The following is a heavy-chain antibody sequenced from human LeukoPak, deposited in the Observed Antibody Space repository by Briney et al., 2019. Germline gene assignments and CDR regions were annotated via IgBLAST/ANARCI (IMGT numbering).Heavy chain of an antibody. CDR1: GGSFSGYY. CDR3: ARAGIAAAGTKFDY. V-gene: IGHV4-34*01. Sequence: SETLSLTCAVYGGSFSGYYWSWIRQPPGKGLEWIGEINHSGSTNYNPSLKSRVTISVDTSKNQFSLKLSSVTAADTAVYYCARAGIAAAGTKFDYWGQGTLVTVSS. J-gene: IGHJ4*02. D-gene: IGHD6-13*01. CDR2: INHSGST.